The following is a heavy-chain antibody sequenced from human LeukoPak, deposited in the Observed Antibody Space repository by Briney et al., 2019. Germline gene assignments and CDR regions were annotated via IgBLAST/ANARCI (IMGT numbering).Heavy chain of an antibody. Sequence: GGSLRLSCAASGFTLSSYAMSWVRQAPGKGLEWVSTINTNGDHTYYADSVKGRFTISRDNSKNTLFVQMNSLRAEDTAVYYCAKVAASGNYYYMDVWGKGTTVTVSS. CDR3: AKVAASGNYYYMDV. CDR2: INTNGDHT. D-gene: IGHD2-15*01. CDR1: GFTLSSYA. J-gene: IGHJ6*03. V-gene: IGHV3-23*01.